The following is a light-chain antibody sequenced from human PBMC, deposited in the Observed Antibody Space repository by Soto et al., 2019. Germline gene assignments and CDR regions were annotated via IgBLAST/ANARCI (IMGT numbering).Light chain of an antibody. Sequence: DIVMTQSPDSLAVSLGERATINCKSSQTVLYSSNNKNYLAWYQQKPGQPPKLLIYWASTRESGVPDRFTGSGSGTDFPLTINSQQAADVAAYYCQQYYSAPPTFGQGTKVEIK. CDR3: QQYYSAPPT. J-gene: IGKJ1*01. V-gene: IGKV4-1*01. CDR1: QTVLYSSNNKNY. CDR2: WAS.